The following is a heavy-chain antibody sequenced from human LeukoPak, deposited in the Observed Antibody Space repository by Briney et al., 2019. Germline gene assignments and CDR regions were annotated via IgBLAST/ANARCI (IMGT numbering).Heavy chain of an antibody. D-gene: IGHD3-9*01. CDR2: INHSGST. Sequence: PSETLSLTCAVYGGSFSGYYWSWIRQPPGKGLEWIGEINHSGSTNYNPSLKSRVTISVDTSKNQFSLKLSSVTAADTAVYYCARGTDYDIMTGSLYYLDYWGQGTLVTVSS. CDR3: ARGTDYDIMTGSLYYLDY. V-gene: IGHV4-34*01. J-gene: IGHJ4*02. CDR1: GGSFSGYY.